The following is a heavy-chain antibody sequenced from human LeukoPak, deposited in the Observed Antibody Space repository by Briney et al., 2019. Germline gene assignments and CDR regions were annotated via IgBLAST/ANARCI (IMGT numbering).Heavy chain of an antibody. Sequence: PSETLSLTCAVSGGSISSSNWWSWVRQPPGKGLEWIGEINHSGSTNYNPSLKSRVTISVDTSKNQFSLKLSSVTAADTAVYYCARGPPVDNEWGQGTLVTVSS. J-gene: IGHJ4*02. CDR3: ARGPPVDNE. CDR2: INHSGST. V-gene: IGHV4-4*02. D-gene: IGHD2-8*01. CDR1: GGSISSSNW.